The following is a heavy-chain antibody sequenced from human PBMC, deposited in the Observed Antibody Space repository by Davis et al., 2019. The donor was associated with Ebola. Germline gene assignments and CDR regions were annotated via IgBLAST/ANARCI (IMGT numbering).Heavy chain of an antibody. CDR3: ARALTTVTAYYFDY. CDR2: IWYDGSNK. V-gene: IGHV3-33*01. Sequence: PGGSLRLSCAASGFTFNSYGMHWVRQAPGKGLEWVAVIWYDGSNKYYADSVKGRFTISRDNSKNTLYLQMNSLRAEDTAVYYCARALTTVTAYYFDYWGQGTLVTVSS. CDR1: GFTFNSYG. D-gene: IGHD4-17*01. J-gene: IGHJ4*02.